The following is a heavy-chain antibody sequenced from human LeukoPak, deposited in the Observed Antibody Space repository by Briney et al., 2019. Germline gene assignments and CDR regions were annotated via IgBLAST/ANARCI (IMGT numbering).Heavy chain of an antibody. CDR3: ARDRSRVAVASYFDY. J-gene: IGHJ4*02. CDR1: GGSISTYY. Sequence: SETLSLTCTVSGGSISTYYWSWIRQPPGKGLEWIGYIYYSGSTNYNPSLKSRVTISVDTSKNQFSLKLSSVTAADTAVYYCARDRSRVAVASYFDYWGQGTLVTVSS. V-gene: IGHV4-59*12. CDR2: IYYSGST. D-gene: IGHD6-19*01.